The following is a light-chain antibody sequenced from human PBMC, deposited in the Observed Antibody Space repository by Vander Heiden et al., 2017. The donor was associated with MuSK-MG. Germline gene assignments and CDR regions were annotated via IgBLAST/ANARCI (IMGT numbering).Light chain of an antibody. CDR3: QQDHSSSLT. CDR2: KAS. CDR1: QNISNW. Sequence: DIQMTQSPSTLSTSVGDRVTITCRASQNISNWLAWYQQKPGKAPKVLIYKASRLESGVPSRFSGNGSGTEFTLTISCLQPDEFATYYCQQDHSSSLTFGGGTKVEIK. V-gene: IGKV1-5*03. J-gene: IGKJ4*01.